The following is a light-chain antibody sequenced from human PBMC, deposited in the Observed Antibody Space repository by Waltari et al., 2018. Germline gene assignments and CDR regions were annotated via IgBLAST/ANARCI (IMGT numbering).Light chain of an antibody. J-gene: IGKJ5*01. CDR1: QGIRTH. CDR2: GAS. CDR3: QQLNTYPIT. Sequence: AIQLTQSPSSLSASVGDRVTIACRASQGIRTHLAWYQQKPGKAPNLLIYGASTLERGVPSRFSGSGSGTDFTLTISSLQPEDFATYYCQQLNTYPITVGQGTRLEI. V-gene: IGKV1-13*02.